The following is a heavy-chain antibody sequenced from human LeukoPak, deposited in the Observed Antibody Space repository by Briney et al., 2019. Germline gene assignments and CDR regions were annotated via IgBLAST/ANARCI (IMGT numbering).Heavy chain of an antibody. J-gene: IGHJ6*02. CDR1: GGSISNYY. CDR2: IYSSGTT. Sequence: SETLSLTCNVSGGSISNYYWTWIRQPAGKGLEWIGRIYSSGTTTYNPSLKSRVAMSVDTSRNQFSLKLSSVTAADTAVYYCARTQGWGTVRTGYYYGMDVWGQGTTVTVSS. V-gene: IGHV4-4*07. CDR3: ARTQGWGTVRTGYYYGMDV. D-gene: IGHD4-11*01.